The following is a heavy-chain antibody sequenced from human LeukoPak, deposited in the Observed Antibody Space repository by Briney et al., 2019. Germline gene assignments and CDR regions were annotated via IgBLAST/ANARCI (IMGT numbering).Heavy chain of an antibody. V-gene: IGHV3-9*03. D-gene: IGHD1-26*01. CDR3: DKHGAPELLGICDY. CDR2: ISWNSGSI. Sequence: GGSLRLSCAASGFTFDDYAMHWVRQAPEKGLEWVSGISWNSGSIGYADSVKGRFSISRDNAKNSLYLQMMRLSAEDMALYDRDKHGAPELLGICDYWGQGTLVTVSS. CDR1: GFTFDDYA. J-gene: IGHJ4*02.